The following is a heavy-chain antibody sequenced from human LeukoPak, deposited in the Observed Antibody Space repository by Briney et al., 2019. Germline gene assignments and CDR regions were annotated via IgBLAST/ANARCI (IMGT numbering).Heavy chain of an antibody. V-gene: IGHV1-2*04. CDR1: GYTFTGYY. J-gene: IGHJ4*02. CDR3: ARGVYGSRPRYFDY. Sequence: ASVEVSCKASGYTFTGYYMHWVRQAPGQGLEWMGWINPNSGGTSYAQKFQGWVTMTRDTSISTAYMELSRLRSDDTAVYYCARGVYGSRPRYFDYWGQGTLVTVSS. D-gene: IGHD3-10*01. CDR2: INPNSGGT.